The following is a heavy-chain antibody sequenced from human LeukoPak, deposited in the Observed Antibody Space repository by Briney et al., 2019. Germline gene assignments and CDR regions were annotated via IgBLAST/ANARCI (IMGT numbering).Heavy chain of an antibody. CDR3: AKDGLGGYGSSWYFDN. D-gene: IGHD6-13*01. Sequence: GGSLRLSCAASGFTFNTYGMSWVRQAPGKGLEWVSKISSSGSTAYYSDSVKGRFTISRDHSNNTLYLQMNSLRAEDTALYYCAKDGLGGYGSSWYFDNWGQGALVTVSS. CDR2: ISSSGSTA. V-gene: IGHV3-23*01. J-gene: IGHJ4*02. CDR1: GFTFNTYG.